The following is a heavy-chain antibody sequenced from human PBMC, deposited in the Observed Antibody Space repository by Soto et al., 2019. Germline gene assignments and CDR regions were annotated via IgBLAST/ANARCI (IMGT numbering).Heavy chain of an antibody. Sequence: GASVKVSCKASGGTFSSYAISWVRQAPGQGLEWMGGIIPIFGTANYAQKFQGRVTITADESTSTAYMELSSLRSEDTAVYYCASLYYYDSSGSYGMDVWGQGTTVTVSS. CDR3: ASLYYYDSSGSYGMDV. CDR1: GGTFSSYA. D-gene: IGHD3-22*01. J-gene: IGHJ6*02. V-gene: IGHV1-69*13. CDR2: IIPIFGTA.